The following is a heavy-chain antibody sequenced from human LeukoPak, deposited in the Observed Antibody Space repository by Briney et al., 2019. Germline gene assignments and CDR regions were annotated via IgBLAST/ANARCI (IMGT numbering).Heavy chain of an antibody. CDR1: GYTFKTYG. CDR2: ISSTNGNT. V-gene: IGHV1-18*01. Sequence: ASVKLSCNASGYTFKTYGFHNIHCLRQPPGQGLEWMGCISSTNGNTNYAQKLQGRVTMTTDTSTSTAYMELRSLRSDDTAVYYCARDRGLNYGDYFDYWGQGTLVTVSS. CDR3: ARDRGLNYGDYFDY. D-gene: IGHD4-17*01. J-gene: IGHJ4*02.